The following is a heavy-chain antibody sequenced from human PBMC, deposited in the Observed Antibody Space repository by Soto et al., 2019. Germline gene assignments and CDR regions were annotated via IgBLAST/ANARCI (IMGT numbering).Heavy chain of an antibody. Sequence: SETLSLTCSVSGASITTKYWNWIRHPAGKGLEWLGRIYVSGATSYNPSLKSRLTMSVDPSKNQFSLKLKSVTAADTAVYYCARDGWRAGWNPNWFVPCGKGIL. CDR2: IYVSGAT. V-gene: IGHV4-4*07. CDR1: GASITTKY. J-gene: IGHJ5*02. D-gene: IGHD1-1*01. CDR3: ARDGWRAGWNPNWFVP.